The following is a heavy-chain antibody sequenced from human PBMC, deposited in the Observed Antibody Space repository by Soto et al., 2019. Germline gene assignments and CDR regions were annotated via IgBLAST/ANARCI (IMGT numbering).Heavy chain of an antibody. CDR3: ARVGPWVPYYYDSSPYTFENWFDP. D-gene: IGHD3-22*01. V-gene: IGHV4-38-2*01. CDR2: IYHGGST. CDR1: GYSISSGDD. Sequence: TSDPLSLSCAVAGYSISSGDDWGWLRQPPGKGLEWIGIIYHGGSTYYNPSLNSRVTLSIDMTNNHVSLILNSVTAADTAVYYCARVGPWVPYYYDSSPYTFENWFDPWGQGTLVTVS. J-gene: IGHJ5*02.